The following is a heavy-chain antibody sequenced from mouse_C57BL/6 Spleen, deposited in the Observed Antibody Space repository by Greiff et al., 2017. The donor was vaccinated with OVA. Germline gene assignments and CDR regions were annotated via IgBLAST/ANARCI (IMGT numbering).Heavy chain of an antibody. Sequence: EVKVVESGGGLVKPGGSLKLSCAASGFTFSDYGMHWVRQAPEKGLEWVAYISSGSSTIYYADTVKGRFTISRDNAKNTLFLQMTSLRSEDTAMYYCARRYDGYYDFDYWGQGTTLTVSS. CDR2: ISSGSSTI. CDR1: GFTFSDYG. J-gene: IGHJ2*01. V-gene: IGHV5-17*01. D-gene: IGHD2-3*01. CDR3: ARRYDGYYDFDY.